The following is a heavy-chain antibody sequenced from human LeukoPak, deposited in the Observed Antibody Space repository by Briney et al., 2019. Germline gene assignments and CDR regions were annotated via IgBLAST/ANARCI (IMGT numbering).Heavy chain of an antibody. Sequence: GESLRLSCAASGFTFSSYTMNWVRQAPGKGLEWVSCISSSSTNIYYADSVKGRFTISRDNAKNSLYLQMNSLRAEDTAVYYCASDYYGSGTGPHHDYWGQGTLVTVSS. CDR2: ISSSSTNI. V-gene: IGHV3-21*01. CDR3: ASDYYGSGTGPHHDY. CDR1: GFTFSSYT. D-gene: IGHD3-10*01. J-gene: IGHJ4*02.